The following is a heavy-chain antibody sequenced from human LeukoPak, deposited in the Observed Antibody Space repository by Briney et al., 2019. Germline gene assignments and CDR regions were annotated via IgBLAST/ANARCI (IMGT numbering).Heavy chain of an antibody. J-gene: IGHJ3*02. CDR3: ARSECSGGICFDAFDI. CDR2: INPNSGGT. Sequence: ASVKVSCKASGYIFTGYYMHWVRQAPGQGLEWMGWINPNSGGTNYAQKFQGRVTMTRDTSISTAYMEVSRLRSDDTAVYYCARSECSGGICFDAFDIWGQGTMVTVSS. V-gene: IGHV1-2*02. D-gene: IGHD2-15*01. CDR1: GYIFTGYY.